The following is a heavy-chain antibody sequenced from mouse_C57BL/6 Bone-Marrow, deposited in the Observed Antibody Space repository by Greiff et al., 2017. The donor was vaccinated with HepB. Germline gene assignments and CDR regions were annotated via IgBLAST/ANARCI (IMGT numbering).Heavy chain of an antibody. Sequence: VQLKESGPSLVRPSQTLSLTCTVTGFSINSDCYWFWIRQFPGNQLEYIGYTFYSGITYYNPSLESRTYITRDTSKNQFSLKLSSLTTEDTATYYCARDLLDYGSSYFDYWGQGTTLTVSS. J-gene: IGHJ2*01. D-gene: IGHD1-1*01. CDR3: ARDLLDYGSSYFDY. CDR2: TFYSGIT. V-gene: IGHV3-3*01. CDR1: GFSINSDCY.